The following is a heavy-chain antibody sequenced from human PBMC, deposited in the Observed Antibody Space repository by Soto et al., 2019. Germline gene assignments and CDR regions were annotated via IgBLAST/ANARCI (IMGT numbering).Heavy chain of an antibody. CDR3: ARASGYVSGWYHDY. J-gene: IGHJ4*02. Sequence: ASVKVSCKASGYTFTSYGISWVRQAPGQGLEWMGWISAYNGNTNYAQKLQGRVTMTTDTSTNTAYMELSSLRSDDTAVYYCARASGYVSGWYHDYWGQGTRVTVSS. D-gene: IGHD6-19*01. CDR2: ISAYNGNT. CDR1: GYTFTSYG. V-gene: IGHV1-18*01.